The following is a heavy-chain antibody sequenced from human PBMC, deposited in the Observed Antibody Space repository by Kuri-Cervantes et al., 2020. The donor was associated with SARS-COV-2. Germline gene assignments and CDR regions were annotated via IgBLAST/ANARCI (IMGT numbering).Heavy chain of an antibody. V-gene: IGHV4-59*12. J-gene: IGHJ3*02. CDR2: IYYSGST. Sequence: ESLKISCTVSGGSISSYYWSWIRQPPGKGLEWIGYIYYSGSTNYNPSLKSRVTISVDTPKNQFSLKLSSVTAADTAVYYCARPRYGDYDGAFDIWGQGTMVTVSS. CDR1: GGSISSYY. D-gene: IGHD4-17*01. CDR3: ARPRYGDYDGAFDI.